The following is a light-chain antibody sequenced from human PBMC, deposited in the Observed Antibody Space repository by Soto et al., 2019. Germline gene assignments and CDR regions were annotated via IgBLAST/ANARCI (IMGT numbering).Light chain of an antibody. Sequence: DIQPTQSPSTLSASVGDEVTITCRASQTISRWLAWYQQKQGRAPKLLIYDASTLESGVPSRFSGSGSGTDGTLTISSLQTEDCATFYGQENYSTYLTFGGGTKVDIK. CDR3: QENYSTYLT. CDR2: DAS. J-gene: IGKJ4*01. CDR1: QTISRW. V-gene: IGKV1-5*01.